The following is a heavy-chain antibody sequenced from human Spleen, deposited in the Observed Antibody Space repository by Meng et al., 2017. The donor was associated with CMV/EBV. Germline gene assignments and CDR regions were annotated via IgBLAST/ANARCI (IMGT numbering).Heavy chain of an antibody. D-gene: IGHD2-15*01. CDR1: GFSFSTHA. CDR3: ARQWQLPDY. Sequence: LRLSCAASGFSFSTHAMHWVHQTPGKGLEWVAVISKDGSNKYYADSVKGRFTISRDNSQNTLYLQMNSLRAEDTAVYYCARQWQLPDYWGQGTLVTVSS. V-gene: IGHV3-30*04. J-gene: IGHJ4*02. CDR2: ISKDGSNK.